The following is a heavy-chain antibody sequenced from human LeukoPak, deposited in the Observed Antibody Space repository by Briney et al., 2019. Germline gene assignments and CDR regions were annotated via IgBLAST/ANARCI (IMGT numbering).Heavy chain of an antibody. CDR1: GYSISSGYY. CDR3: ARVEEGYGSGRRENYYYYYMDV. J-gene: IGHJ6*03. V-gene: IGHV4-61*01. CDR2: IYYSGST. D-gene: IGHD3-10*01. Sequence: SETLSLTCTVSGYSISSGYYWGWIRQPPGKGLEWIGYIYYSGSTNYNPSLKSRVIISVDTSKNQFSLKLSSVTAADTAVYYCARVEEGYGSGRRENYYYYYMDVWGKGTTVTISS.